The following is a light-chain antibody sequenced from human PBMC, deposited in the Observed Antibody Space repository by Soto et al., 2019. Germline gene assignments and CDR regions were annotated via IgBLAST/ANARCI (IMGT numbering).Light chain of an antibody. CDR3: QQTFGKPLVT. CDR1: QSITNY. J-gene: IGKJ5*01. V-gene: IGKV1-39*01. Sequence: DIQMTQSPSSVSASVGDRVTVTCRASQSITNYLAWYQQKPGKAPRLLIYAASRLQSGVPSRFSGTGSGTDFTLTISSLQPEDFAIYYCQQTFGKPLVTFGQGTRLEIK. CDR2: AAS.